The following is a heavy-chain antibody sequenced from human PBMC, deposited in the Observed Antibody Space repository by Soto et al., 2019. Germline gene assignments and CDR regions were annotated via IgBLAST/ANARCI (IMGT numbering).Heavy chain of an antibody. CDR1: GYTFSSYA. D-gene: IGHD7-27*01. CDR2: INAGYGNT. J-gene: IGHJ4*02. Sequence: AASVKVSCKASGYTFSSYAMNWVRQAPGQRLEWMGWINAGYGNTKSSQKFQDRVTISRDTSASTAYMELTSLRSEDTAVYYCARDTGDGTFDFWGQGTPVTVSS. V-gene: IGHV1-3*01. CDR3: ARDTGDGTFDF.